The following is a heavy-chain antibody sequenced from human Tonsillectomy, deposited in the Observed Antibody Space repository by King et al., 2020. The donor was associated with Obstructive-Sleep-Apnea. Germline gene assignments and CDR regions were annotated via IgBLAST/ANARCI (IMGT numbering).Heavy chain of an antibody. CDR2: ISSSSSYT. Sequence: QLVQSGGGLVKPGGSLRLSCAASGFTFSDYYMSWIRQAPGKGLEWVSYISSSSSYTNYADSVKGRFTISRDNAKNSLYLQMNSLRAEDTAVYYCARDMTDLGSYDWFDPWGQGTLVTVSS. V-gene: IGHV3-11*06. J-gene: IGHJ5*02. D-gene: IGHD1-26*01. CDR3: ARDMTDLGSYDWFDP. CDR1: GFTFSDYY.